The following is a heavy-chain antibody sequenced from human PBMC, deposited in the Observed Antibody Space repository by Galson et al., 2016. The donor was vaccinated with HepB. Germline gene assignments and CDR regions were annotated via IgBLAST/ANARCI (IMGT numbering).Heavy chain of an antibody. CDR1: GSTFRSYT. Sequence: SLRLSCAVSGSTFRSYTMNWGRQAPGKGLEWVSSISGGSSYIYYADSVKGRFTISRDNAKNSLYLQMNRLRAEGTSLYYCASRHSGWYYFDYWGKGTLVTVSS. CDR3: ASRHSGWYYFDY. V-gene: IGHV3-21*04. D-gene: IGHD6-19*01. J-gene: IGHJ4*02. CDR2: ISGGSSYI.